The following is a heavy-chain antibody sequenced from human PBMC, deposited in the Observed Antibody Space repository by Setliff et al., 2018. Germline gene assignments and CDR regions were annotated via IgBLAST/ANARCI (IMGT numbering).Heavy chain of an antibody. CDR3: ARTKGFVDGYLDP. CDR2: INTNSGDT. J-gene: IGHJ5*02. Sequence: ASVKVSCKTSPYSFSGYYIHWVRQAPGQGLEWMGWINTNSGDTRYAQKFQGGVTMTRDTSISTAYMELSRLRSDDTAVYYCARTKGFVDGYLDPWGQGTLVTVSS. CDR1: PYSFSGYY. D-gene: IGHD3-10*01. V-gene: IGHV1-2*02.